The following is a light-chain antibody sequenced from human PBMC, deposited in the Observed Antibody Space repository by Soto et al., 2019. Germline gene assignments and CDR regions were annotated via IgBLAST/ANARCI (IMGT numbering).Light chain of an antibody. Sequence: SYELTQAPSVSVAPGQTARITCGGNNIGSESVHWYQQKPGQAPVLVVYDNSDRPSGIPERFSGSNSENTANLTISRVEAGDEADYYCQVWESSSDLWVFGGGTKLTVL. CDR3: QVWESSSDLWV. CDR1: NIGSES. CDR2: DNS. J-gene: IGLJ3*02. V-gene: IGLV3-21*02.